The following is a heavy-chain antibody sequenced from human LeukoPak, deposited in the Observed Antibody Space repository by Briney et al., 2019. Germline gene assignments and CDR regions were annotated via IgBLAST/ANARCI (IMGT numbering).Heavy chain of an antibody. Sequence: ASVKVSCKASGYTFTSYAMHWVRQAPGQRLEWMGRINAGNGNTKYSQKFQGRVTITRDTSASTAYMELSSLRSEDTAVYYCASSARPHYYDSSRSLDYWGQGTLVTVSS. CDR2: INAGNGNT. V-gene: IGHV1-3*01. D-gene: IGHD3-22*01. J-gene: IGHJ4*02. CDR3: ASSARPHYYDSSRSLDY. CDR1: GYTFTSYA.